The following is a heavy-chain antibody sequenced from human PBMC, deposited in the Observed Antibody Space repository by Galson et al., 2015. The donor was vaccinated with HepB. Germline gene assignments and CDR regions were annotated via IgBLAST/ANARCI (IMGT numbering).Heavy chain of an antibody. Sequence: PLRLSCAASGFTFSSSAMRWVRQAPGKGPEWVSAFSGSGDTTYYAESVKGRFTISSDNSKNTLYLQMNSLRVEDTAIYFCAKPKVAVAGGFFDYWGQGTLVTVSS. D-gene: IGHD6-19*01. J-gene: IGHJ4*02. CDR1: GFTFSSSA. CDR3: AKPKVAVAGGFFDY. V-gene: IGHV3-23*01. CDR2: FSGSGDTT.